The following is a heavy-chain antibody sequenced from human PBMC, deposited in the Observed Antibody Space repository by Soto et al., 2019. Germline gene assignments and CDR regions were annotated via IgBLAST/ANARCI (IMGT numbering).Heavy chain of an antibody. Sequence: GGSMRLSCAASGFTFAACAMNWVRQAPGKGLEWVADISASGGTTNYADSVKGRFTISRDDSKNTLYLEMSNLSAEDTAVYYCAREHGGQSGNFIFDNWGKGTQVTVSS. V-gene: IGHV3-23*01. J-gene: IGHJ4*02. CDR3: AREHGGQSGNFIFDN. D-gene: IGHD1-26*01. CDR1: GFTFAACA. CDR2: ISASGGTT.